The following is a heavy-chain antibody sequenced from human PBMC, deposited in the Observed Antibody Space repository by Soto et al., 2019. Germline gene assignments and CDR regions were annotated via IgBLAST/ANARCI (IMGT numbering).Heavy chain of an antibody. V-gene: IGHV5-10-1*01. J-gene: IGHJ6*02. CDR1: GYNFTTYW. CDR3: ARSGVAMSYHYFYGMDV. CDR2: IDPSDSYT. D-gene: IGHD2-21*01. Sequence: GESLKISCNGSGYNFTTYWITWVRQMPGKGLEWMGRIDPSDSYTNYSPSFQGHVTISRDTSENTLHLQMNSLRTEDTAVYYCARSGVAMSYHYFYGMDVWGQGTTVTVSS.